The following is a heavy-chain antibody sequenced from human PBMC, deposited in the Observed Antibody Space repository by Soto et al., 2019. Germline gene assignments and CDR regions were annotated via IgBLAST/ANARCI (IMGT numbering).Heavy chain of an antibody. Sequence: QVQLVQSGAEIKKPGSSVNVSCAASGGTFKTYTINWVRQAPGQGLEWIGQIIPMYDSANYAQRFQGRVTISADKSTNTACVELSGLRSEDTALYYCATWRTYSGSYCFDYWGQGPLVSVSS. CDR3: ATWRTYSGSYCFDY. CDR2: IIPMYDSA. V-gene: IGHV1-69*06. J-gene: IGHJ4*02. CDR1: GGTFKTYT. D-gene: IGHD1-26*01.